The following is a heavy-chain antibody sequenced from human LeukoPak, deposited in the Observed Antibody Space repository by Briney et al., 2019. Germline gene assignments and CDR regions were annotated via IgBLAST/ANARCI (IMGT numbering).Heavy chain of an antibody. Sequence: GGSLRLSCAASGFTFSDYYMSWIRQAPGKGLEWVSYISSSSSYTNYADSVKGRFTISRDNAKNSLYLQMNSLRDEDTAVYYCARDSSVEMATIGIDGMDVWGQGTTVTVSS. CDR2: ISSSSSYT. J-gene: IGHJ6*02. CDR1: GFTFSDYY. V-gene: IGHV3-11*06. CDR3: ARDSSVEMATIGIDGMDV. D-gene: IGHD5-24*01.